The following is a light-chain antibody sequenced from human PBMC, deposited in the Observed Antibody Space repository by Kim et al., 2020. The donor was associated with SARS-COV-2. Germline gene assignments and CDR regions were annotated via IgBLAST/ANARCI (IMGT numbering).Light chain of an antibody. V-gene: IGLV2-14*03. J-gene: IGLJ3*02. CDR3: NSYSRDSTWV. CDR2: DVS. CDR1: TSDVGGYHY. Sequence: QSALTQPTSVSGSPGQSITISCTGTTSDVGGYHYVSWYQQHPGKAPKLIIYDVSDRPSEISNRFSGSKSGNTASLTISGLESEDEADYYCNSYSRDSTWVLGGGTQLTVL.